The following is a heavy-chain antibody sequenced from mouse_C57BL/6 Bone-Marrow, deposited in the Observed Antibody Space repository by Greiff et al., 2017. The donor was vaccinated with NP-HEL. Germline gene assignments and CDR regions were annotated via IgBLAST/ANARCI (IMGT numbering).Heavy chain of an antibody. V-gene: IGHV1-26*01. CDR2: INPNNGGT. Sequence: VQLQQSGPELVKPGASVKISCKASGYTFTDYYMNWVKQSHVKSLEWIGDINPNNGGTSYNQKFKGKATLTVDKSSSTAYMELRSLTSEDSAVYYCARADYYYGPYYFDNWGQGTTLTVSS. J-gene: IGHJ2*01. CDR1: GYTFTDYY. D-gene: IGHD1-1*01. CDR3: ARADYYYGPYYFDN.